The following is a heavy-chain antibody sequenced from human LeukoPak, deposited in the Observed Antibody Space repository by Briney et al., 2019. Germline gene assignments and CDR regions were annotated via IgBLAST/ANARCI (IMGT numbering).Heavy chain of an antibody. Sequence: PGGSLRLSCAASGFTFISYEMQWVRQAPGKGLVWVSRINTDGGRTSYADSVKGRFTISRDNAKNTLYPQMNSLRAEDTAVYYCARELPREVTLDYWGQGTLVTVSS. D-gene: IGHD2-21*02. CDR1: GFTFISYE. V-gene: IGHV3-74*01. CDR2: INTDGGRT. J-gene: IGHJ4*02. CDR3: ARELPREVTLDY.